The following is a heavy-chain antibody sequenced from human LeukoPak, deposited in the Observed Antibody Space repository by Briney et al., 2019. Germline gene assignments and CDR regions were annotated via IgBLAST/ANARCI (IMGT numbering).Heavy chain of an antibody. V-gene: IGHV4-61*02. Sequence: SETLSLTCTVSGGSISSGSYYWSWIRQPAGKGLEWIGRIYTSGSTNYNPSLKSRVTISVDTSKNQFSLKLSSVTAADTAVYYCARDGGSYSGYFQHWGQGTLVTVSS. D-gene: IGHD1-26*01. CDR3: ARDGGSYSGYFQH. CDR2: IYTSGST. CDR1: GGSISSGSYY. J-gene: IGHJ1*01.